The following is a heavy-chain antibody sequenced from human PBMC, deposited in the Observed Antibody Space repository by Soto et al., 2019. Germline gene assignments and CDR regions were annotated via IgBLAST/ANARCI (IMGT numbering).Heavy chain of an antibody. D-gene: IGHD2-15*01. Sequence: QVQLVESGGGVVQPGRSLRLSCAASGFTFSSYGMHWVRQAPGKGLEWVAVIWYDGSNKYYADSVKGRFTISRDNSKNTLYLQMNSRRAEETAVYYCARDSCSGGSCHPNYFDYWVQGPLVTVSS. CDR1: GFTFSSYG. V-gene: IGHV3-33*01. CDR3: ARDSCSGGSCHPNYFDY. J-gene: IGHJ4*02. CDR2: IWYDGSNK.